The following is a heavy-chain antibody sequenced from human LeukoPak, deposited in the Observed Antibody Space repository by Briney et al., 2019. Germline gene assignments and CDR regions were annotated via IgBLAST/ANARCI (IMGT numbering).Heavy chain of an antibody. CDR3: ATLSSGWYPSTFNTPPY. CDR2: ISSSSSYT. Sequence: GGSLRPSCAASGFTISDYYMSWIRQAPGKGLEWVSYISSSSSYTNYADSVKGRFTISRDNAKHSLYLQMNSLRAEDTAVYYCATLSSGWYPSTFNTPPYCGQGTLVTVSS. CDR1: GFTISDYY. D-gene: IGHD6-19*01. J-gene: IGHJ4*02. V-gene: IGHV3-11*03.